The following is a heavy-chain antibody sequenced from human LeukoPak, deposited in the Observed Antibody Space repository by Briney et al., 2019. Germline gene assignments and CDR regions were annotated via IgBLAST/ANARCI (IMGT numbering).Heavy chain of an antibody. CDR3: ATLSSGTSGWYYFDY. CDR2: IYPGASDT. Sequence: GEPLKISGKGSGYSFSTSWIGWVRQMPGKGLEWMGIIYPGASDTRYSPYFQGQVTISADNSISTANQQWSSLKASDTAMYYCATLSSGTSGWYYFDYWGQGTLVSVSS. J-gene: IGHJ4*02. V-gene: IGHV5-51*01. D-gene: IGHD6-19*01. CDR1: GYSFSTSW.